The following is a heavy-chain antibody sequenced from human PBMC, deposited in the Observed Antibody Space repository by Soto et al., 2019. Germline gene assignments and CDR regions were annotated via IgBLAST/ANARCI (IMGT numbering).Heavy chain of an antibody. CDR2: IYYSGST. CDR3: ARGWFGESEYYFDY. Sequence: PSETLSLTCTVSGGSISSGGYYWSWIRQHPGKGLEWIGYIYYSGSTYYNPSLKSRVTISVDTSKNQFSLKLSSVTAADTAVYYCARGWFGESEYYFDYWGQGTLVTVSS. V-gene: IGHV4-31*03. CDR1: GGSISSGGYY. D-gene: IGHD3-10*01. J-gene: IGHJ4*02.